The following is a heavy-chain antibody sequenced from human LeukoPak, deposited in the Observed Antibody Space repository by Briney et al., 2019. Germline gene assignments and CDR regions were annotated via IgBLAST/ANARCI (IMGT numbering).Heavy chain of an antibody. CDR2: IYYSGST. J-gene: IGHJ4*02. CDR1: GGSISSHY. CDR3: ARGGCSSTSCYRAFDY. D-gene: IGHD2-2*01. V-gene: IGHV4-59*11. Sequence: SETLSLTCTASGGSISSHYWSWIRQPPGKGLEWIGYIYYSGSTNYIPSLKSRVTISVDTSKNQVSLKLSSVTAADTAVYYCARGGCSSTSCYRAFDYWGQGTLVTVSS.